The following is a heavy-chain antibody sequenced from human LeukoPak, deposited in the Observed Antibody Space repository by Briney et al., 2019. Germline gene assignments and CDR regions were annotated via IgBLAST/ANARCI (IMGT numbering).Heavy chain of an antibody. CDR3: AKDYPPEGPNIVVVPGAVYYYMDV. J-gene: IGHJ6*03. V-gene: IGHV3-33*06. CDR2: IWSDGINE. D-gene: IGHD2-2*01. CDR1: GFTFSSYG. Sequence: GGSLRLSCAASGFTFSSYGMHWVRQAPGKGLEWVAVIWSDGINENYADSVKGRFTISRDNSKNTVDLQMNSLRVEDTAVYYCAKDYPPEGPNIVVVPGAVYYYMDVWGKGTTVTVSS.